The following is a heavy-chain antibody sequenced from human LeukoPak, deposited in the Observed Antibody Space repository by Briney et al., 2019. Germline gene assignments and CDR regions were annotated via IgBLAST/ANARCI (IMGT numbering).Heavy chain of an antibody. CDR2: IYTSGST. CDR1: GGSISSYY. D-gene: IGHD6-13*01. J-gene: IGHJ6*03. V-gene: IGHV4-4*09. Sequence: SETLSLTCTVSGGSISSYYWSWIRQPPGKGLEWIGYIYTSGSTNYNPSLKSRVTISVDTSKNQFSLKLCSVTAADTAVYYCARLAAAAGPSYYYYYMDVWGKGTTVTVSS. CDR3: ARLAAAAGPSYYYYYMDV.